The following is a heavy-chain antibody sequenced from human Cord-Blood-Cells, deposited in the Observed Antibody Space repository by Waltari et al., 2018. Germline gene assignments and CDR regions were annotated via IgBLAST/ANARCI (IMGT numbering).Heavy chain of an antibody. CDR1: GCSICSYY. J-gene: IGHJ4*02. D-gene: IGHD6-6*01. CDR2: IYTSGST. CDR3: ARAAARHYYFDY. Sequence: QVPLQESGPGLVKPSETLSLTRPVSGCSICSYYWTSTRQPAGKGLEWIGRIYTSGSTNYNPSLESRVTMSVDTSKNQFSLKLSSVTAADTAVYYCARAAARHYYFDYWGQGTLVTVSS. V-gene: IGHV4-4*07.